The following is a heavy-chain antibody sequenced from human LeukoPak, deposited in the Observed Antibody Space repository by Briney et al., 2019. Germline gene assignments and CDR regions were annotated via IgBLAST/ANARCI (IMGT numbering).Heavy chain of an antibody. CDR2: IYTSGST. D-gene: IGHD4-11*01. J-gene: IGHJ6*02. CDR3: ARVATTVRYFYYGMDV. CDR1: GGSISSYY. V-gene: IGHV4-4*07. Sequence: TSETLSLTCTVSGGSISSYYWSWIRQPAGKGLEWIGRIYTSGSTNYNPSLKSRVTMSVDTSKNQFSLKLRSVTAADTAVYYCARVATTVRYFYYGMDVWGQGTSVTVSS.